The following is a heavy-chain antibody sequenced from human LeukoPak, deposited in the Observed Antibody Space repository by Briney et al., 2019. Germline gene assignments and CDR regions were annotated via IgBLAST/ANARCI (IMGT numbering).Heavy chain of an antibody. CDR1: VYTFTGYY. J-gene: IGHJ3*02. V-gene: IGHV1-2*02. Sequence: ASAKVSCKASVYTFTGYYMHCVRQAPGQGLEWMGWINPNSGGTNYAQTFQGRVTMTRDTSISTSYLELSRLRSDDTAVYYCARAHYYDSSGYLREAFDIWGQGTMVTISS. CDR3: ARAHYYDSSGYLREAFDI. CDR2: INPNSGGT. D-gene: IGHD3-22*01.